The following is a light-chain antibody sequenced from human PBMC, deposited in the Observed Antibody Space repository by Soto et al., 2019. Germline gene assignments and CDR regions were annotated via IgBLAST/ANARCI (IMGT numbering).Light chain of an antibody. J-gene: IGKJ2*01. Sequence: DIQMTQSPSSLSASAGDRVTITCRASQSISSYLNWYQQKPGKAPKLLIYAASNLQSGVPSRFSGSGSGTDFTLTISSLQPEDFATYYCHQSYSTPMYTFGQGTKLEIK. CDR2: AAS. CDR1: QSISSY. CDR3: HQSYSTPMYT. V-gene: IGKV1-39*01.